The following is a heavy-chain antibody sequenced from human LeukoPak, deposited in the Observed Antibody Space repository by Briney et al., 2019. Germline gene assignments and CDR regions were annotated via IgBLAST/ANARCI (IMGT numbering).Heavy chain of an antibody. CDR1: GGSISSGGYS. D-gene: IGHD2-2*01. Sequence: TLCVTCAVSGGSISSGGYSWSWIRQPPGKGLEWIGYIYHSGSTYYNPSLKSRVTISVDRSKNQFSLKLSSVTAADTAVYYCATRRQNCSSTSCYWGNWFDPWGQGTLDPVSS. V-gene: IGHV4-30-2*01. CDR2: IYHSGST. J-gene: IGHJ5*02. CDR3: ATRRQNCSSTSCYWGNWFDP.